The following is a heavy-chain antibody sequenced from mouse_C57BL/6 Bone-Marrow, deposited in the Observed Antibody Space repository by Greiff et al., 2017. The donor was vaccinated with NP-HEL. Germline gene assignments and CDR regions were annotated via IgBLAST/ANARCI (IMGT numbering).Heavy chain of an antibody. CDR1: GYTFTDYE. V-gene: IGHV1-15*01. Sequence: VKLMESGAELVRPGASVTLSCKASGYTFTDYEMHWVKQTPVHGLEWIGAIDPETGGTAYNQKFKGKAILTADKSSSTAYMELRSLTSEDSAVYYCTRRAGSGDYWGQGTTLTVSS. D-gene: IGHD1-1*01. J-gene: IGHJ2*01. CDR3: TRRAGSGDY. CDR2: IDPETGGT.